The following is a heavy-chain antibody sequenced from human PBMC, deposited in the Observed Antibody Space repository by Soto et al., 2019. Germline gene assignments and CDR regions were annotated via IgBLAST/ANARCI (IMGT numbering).Heavy chain of an antibody. CDR1: GYTFTSYD. CDR2: MNPNSGNT. D-gene: IGHD3-16*01. V-gene: IGHV1-8*01. J-gene: IGHJ6*02. Sequence: QVQLVQSGAEVKKPGASVKVSCKASGYTFTSYDINWVRQATGQGLEWMGWMNPNSGNTAYAQKFQGRVTMTRDTAISTAYMGLSSLRSEDTAVYYCARGQEHWGTNNYYSGMDVWGQGTTVTVSS. CDR3: ARGQEHWGTNNYYSGMDV.